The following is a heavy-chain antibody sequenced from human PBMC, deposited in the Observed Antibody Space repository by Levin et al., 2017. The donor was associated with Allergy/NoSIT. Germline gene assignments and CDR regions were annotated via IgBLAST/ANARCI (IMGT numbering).Heavy chain of an antibody. CDR3: ARDRAPPSAWYFDV. CDR1: GFTVSSHY. D-gene: IGHD4/OR15-4a*01. J-gene: IGHJ2*01. V-gene: IGHV3-53*01. Sequence: RGESLKISCAASGFTVSSHYISWVRQAPGKGLEWVSVLYSGGTTYYADSVKGRFTISRDNSKNTLYLQMNSLRAEDTAVYYCARDRAPPSAWYFDVWGRGTLVTVSS. CDR2: LYSGGTT.